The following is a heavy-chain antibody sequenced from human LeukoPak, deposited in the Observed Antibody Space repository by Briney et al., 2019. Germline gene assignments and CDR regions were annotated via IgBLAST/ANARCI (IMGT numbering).Heavy chain of an antibody. Sequence: ASVKVSCKASGYTFPSYGIRRVRQAPGPPLPWIGWISAYNGNTNYAQKLQGRVTMTTDTSTSTAYMELRSLRSDDTAVYYCARPTSGDAFDIWGQGTMVTVSS. CDR1: GYTFPSYG. D-gene: IGHD4-11*01. CDR2: ISAYNGNT. V-gene: IGHV1-18*04. CDR3: ARPTSGDAFDI. J-gene: IGHJ3*02.